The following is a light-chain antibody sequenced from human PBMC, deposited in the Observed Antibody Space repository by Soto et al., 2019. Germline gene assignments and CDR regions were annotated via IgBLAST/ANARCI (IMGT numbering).Light chain of an antibody. Sequence: QLVLTQSPSASASLGASVKLTCTLSSGHSSYAIAWHQQQPEKGPRYLMKLNSDGSHSKGDGIPDRFSGSSSGAERYLTISSLQSEDEADYYCQTWGTDIREVFGGGTKLTVL. J-gene: IGLJ2*01. V-gene: IGLV4-69*01. CDR2: LNSDGSH. CDR1: SGHSSYA. CDR3: QTWGTDIREV.